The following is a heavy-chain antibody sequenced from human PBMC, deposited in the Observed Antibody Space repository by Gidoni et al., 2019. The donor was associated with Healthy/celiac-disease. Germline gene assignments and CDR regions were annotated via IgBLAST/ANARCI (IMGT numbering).Heavy chain of an antibody. Sequence: EVQLVEAGGGLVQPGGSLRLSCAASGFTFSSYEMNLVRQAPGKGLEWVSYISSSGSTIYYADSVKGLFTIARDNAKNSLYLQMNSLRAEDTAVYYCASDAVATFRFFDYWGHGTLVTVSS. D-gene: IGHD5-12*01. J-gene: IGHJ4*01. CDR1: GFTFSSYE. V-gene: IGHV3-48*03. CDR3: ASDAVATFRFFDY. CDR2: ISSSGSTI.